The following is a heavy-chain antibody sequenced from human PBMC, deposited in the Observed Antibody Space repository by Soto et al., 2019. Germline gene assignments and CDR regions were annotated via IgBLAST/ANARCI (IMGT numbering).Heavy chain of an antibody. CDR3: ARIFSVYYYYYMDV. J-gene: IGHJ6*03. CDR1: GFTFSSYA. Sequence: GGSLRLSCAASGFTFSSYAMSWVRQAPGKGLDWVSAISGSGGSTYYADSVKGRFTISRDNSKNTLYLQMNSLRAEDTAVYYCARIFSVYYYYYMDVWGKGTTVTVSS. CDR2: ISGSGGST. V-gene: IGHV3-23*01. D-gene: IGHD3-9*01.